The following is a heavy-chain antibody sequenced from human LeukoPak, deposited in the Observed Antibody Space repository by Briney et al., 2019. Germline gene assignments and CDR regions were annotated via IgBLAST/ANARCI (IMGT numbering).Heavy chain of an antibody. Sequence: SETLSLTCAVSGGSFSGYYWSWIRQRPRKGLEWIGEINHSGSTNYNPSLKSRVTISVDTSKNQFSLKLSSVTAADTAVYYCAVRRWLQLPFDYWGQGTLVTVSS. V-gene: IGHV4-34*01. D-gene: IGHD5-24*01. CDR3: AVRRWLQLPFDY. CDR2: INHSGST. CDR1: GGSFSGYY. J-gene: IGHJ4*02.